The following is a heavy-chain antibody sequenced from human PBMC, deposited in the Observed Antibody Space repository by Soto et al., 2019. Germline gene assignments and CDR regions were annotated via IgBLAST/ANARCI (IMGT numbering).Heavy chain of an antibody. V-gene: IGHV3-30*18. CDR1: GFTFSSYG. Sequence: QVQLVESGGGVVQPGRSLRLSCAASGFTFSSYGMHWVRQAPGKGLEWVAVISYDGSNKYYADSVKGRVTISRDNSKTTLYLQMNSLRADDTAVYYCAKESSWGDYFFDYYYGRDVWGQGTTVTVSS. D-gene: IGHD4-17*01. CDR3: AKESSWGDYFFDYYYGRDV. CDR2: ISYDGSNK. J-gene: IGHJ6*02.